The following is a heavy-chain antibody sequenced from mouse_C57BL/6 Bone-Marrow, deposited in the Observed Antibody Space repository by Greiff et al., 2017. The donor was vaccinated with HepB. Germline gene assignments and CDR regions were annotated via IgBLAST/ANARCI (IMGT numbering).Heavy chain of an antibody. Sequence: EVQLQQSGPGMVKPSQSLSLTCTVTGYSITSGYDWHWIRHFPGNKLEWMGYISYSGSTNYNPSLKSRISITHDTSKNHFFLKLNSVTTEDTATYYCARAGDYEGFAYWGQGTLVTVSA. D-gene: IGHD2-4*01. J-gene: IGHJ3*01. V-gene: IGHV3-1*01. CDR2: ISYSGST. CDR3: ARAGDYEGFAY. CDR1: GYSITSGYD.